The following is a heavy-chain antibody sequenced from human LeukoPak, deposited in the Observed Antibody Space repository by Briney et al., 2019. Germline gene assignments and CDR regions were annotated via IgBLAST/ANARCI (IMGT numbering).Heavy chain of an antibody. CDR1: GYSISSGYY. V-gene: IGHV4-38-2*02. CDR3: ARGDLVFDY. J-gene: IGHJ4*02. Sequence: SETLSLTCSVSGYSISSGYYWGWIRQPPGKGLEWIGYIYQSGSTYYNPSLKSRVTISVDMSKNQFSLKVTSVTAADTAMYYCARGDLVFDYWGQGTLVTVSS. CDR2: IYQSGST. D-gene: IGHD2-21*02.